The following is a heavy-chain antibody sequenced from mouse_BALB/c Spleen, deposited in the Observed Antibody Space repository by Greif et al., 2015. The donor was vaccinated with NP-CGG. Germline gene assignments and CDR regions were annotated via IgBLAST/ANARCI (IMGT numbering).Heavy chain of an antibody. Sequence: VKLMESGPGLVAPSQSLSITCTVSGFSLTGYGVNWVRQPPEKGLEWLGMIWGDGSTDYNSALKSRLSISKDNSKSQVFLKMNSLQTDDTARYYCARDDYGSSYDSYAMDYWGQGTSVTVSS. CDR3: ARDDYGSSYDSYAMDY. V-gene: IGHV2-6-7*01. J-gene: IGHJ4*01. D-gene: IGHD1-1*01. CDR2: IWGDGST. CDR1: GFSLTGYG.